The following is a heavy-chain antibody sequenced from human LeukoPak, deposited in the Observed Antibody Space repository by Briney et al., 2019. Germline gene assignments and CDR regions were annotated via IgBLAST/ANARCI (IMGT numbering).Heavy chain of an antibody. J-gene: IGHJ6*02. CDR1: GFLFSTYT. Sequence: GGSLRLSCAASGFLFSTYTMNWVRQVPGKGLEWVSSINNRNNYIYYADSVKGRFTVSRDNAKNTLYLQMNSLRAEDTAVYFCARELLEIMDSMDVWGQGTTVTVSS. D-gene: IGHD2-2*03. CDR2: INNRNNYI. V-gene: IGHV3-21*01. CDR3: ARELLEIMDSMDV.